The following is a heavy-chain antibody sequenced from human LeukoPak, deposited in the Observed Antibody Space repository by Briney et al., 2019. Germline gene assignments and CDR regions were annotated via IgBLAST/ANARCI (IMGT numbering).Heavy chain of an antibody. CDR2: TNANSGTR. V-gene: IGHV3-23*01. CDR3: AKPISGGLAVTADWFDP. Sequence: GGSLTLSCEASGFAFSFFAMSWLRPPPGKGLEWVSTTNANSGTRSYAASVRGRFTISRDNTKNTVYLHLNTLRAEDTAVYYCAKPISGGLAVTADWFDPWGQGTLVVVSS. CDR1: GFAFSFFA. D-gene: IGHD6-19*01. J-gene: IGHJ5*01.